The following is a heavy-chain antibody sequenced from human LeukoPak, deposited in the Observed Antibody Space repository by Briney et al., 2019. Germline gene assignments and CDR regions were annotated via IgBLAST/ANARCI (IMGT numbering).Heavy chain of an antibody. Sequence: GGSLRLSCAASGFTFSDYYMSWIRQAPGKGLEWVSYISSSGSTIYYADSVKGRFTISRDNAKNSLYLQMNSLRAEDTAVYYSARLYSWDYFDYWGQGTLVTVSS. CDR3: ARLYSWDYFDY. D-gene: IGHD5-18*01. V-gene: IGHV3-11*04. CDR2: ISSSGSTI. CDR1: GFTFSDYY. J-gene: IGHJ4*02.